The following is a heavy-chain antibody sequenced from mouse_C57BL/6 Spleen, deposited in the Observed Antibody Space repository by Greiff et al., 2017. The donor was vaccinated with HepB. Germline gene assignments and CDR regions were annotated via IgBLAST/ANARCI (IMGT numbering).Heavy chain of an antibody. CDR2: ISYSGST. CDR1: GYSITSGYD. Sequence: EVKVVESGPGMVKPSQSLSLTCTVTGYSITSGYDWHWIRHFPGNKLEWMGYISYSGSTNYNPSLKSRISITHDTSKNHFFLKLNSVTTEDTATYYCARGGRYYAMDYWGQGTSVTVSS. CDR3: ARGGRYYAMDY. V-gene: IGHV3-1*01. J-gene: IGHJ4*01.